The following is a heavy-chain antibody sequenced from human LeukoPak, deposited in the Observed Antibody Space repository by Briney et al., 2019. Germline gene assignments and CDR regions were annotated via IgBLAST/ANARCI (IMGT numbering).Heavy chain of an antibody. CDR2: VKSKSEGGTT. D-gene: IGHD6-13*01. J-gene: IGHJ4*02. CDR3: ATGWQLIDF. V-gene: IGHV3-15*01. CDR1: GFTFSNAW. Sequence: PGGSLRLSCAASGFTFSNAWMSWVRQAPGKGLEYLGRVKSKSEGGTTDYAAPVKGRFSISRDDSKSTLYLQLNSLKTEDTAVYYCATGWQLIDFWGQGTLVTVSS.